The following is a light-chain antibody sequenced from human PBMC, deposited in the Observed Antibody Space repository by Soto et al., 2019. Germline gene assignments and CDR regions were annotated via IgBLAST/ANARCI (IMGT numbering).Light chain of an antibody. CDR2: GAF. V-gene: IGKV3-20*01. CDR1: QSVSTNY. J-gene: IGKJ5*01. Sequence: EIVLTQSPGILPLSPGQRATLSCRASQSVSTNYLAWYQQKPGQAPRLLIYGAFYRATGTPDRFSGSGSGTDFTLTISGLEPEDFAVYFCQQYGSSPPITFGQGTRLEIK. CDR3: QQYGSSPPIT.